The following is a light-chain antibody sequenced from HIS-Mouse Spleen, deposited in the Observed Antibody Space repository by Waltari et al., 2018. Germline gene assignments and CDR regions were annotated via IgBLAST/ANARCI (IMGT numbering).Light chain of an antibody. Sequence: SYELTQPPSVSVSPGQTARITCSGDALPKKYAYWYQQKSGQAPVLVIYEDSKRPSGIPAGFSGSSSGTMATLTIGGAQVEDEADYYCYSTDSSGNHRVFGGGTKLTVL. V-gene: IGLV3-10*01. CDR1: ALPKKY. CDR2: EDS. J-gene: IGLJ2*01. CDR3: YSTDSSGNHRV.